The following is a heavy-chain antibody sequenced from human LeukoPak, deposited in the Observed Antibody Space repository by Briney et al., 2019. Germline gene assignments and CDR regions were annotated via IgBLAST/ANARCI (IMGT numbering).Heavy chain of an antibody. CDR1: GFTFSSYA. J-gene: IGHJ4*02. V-gene: IGHV3-30*04. Sequence: GGSLRLSCAASGFTFSSYAMHWVRQAPGKGLEWVAVISYDGSNKYYADSVKGRFTISRDNSKNTLYLQMNSLRAEDTAVYYCAREDWYRALDYWGQGTLVTASS. CDR3: AREDWYRALDY. CDR2: ISYDGSNK. D-gene: IGHD3/OR15-3a*01.